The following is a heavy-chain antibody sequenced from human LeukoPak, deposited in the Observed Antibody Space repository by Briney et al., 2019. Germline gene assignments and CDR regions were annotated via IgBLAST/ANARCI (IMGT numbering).Heavy chain of an antibody. CDR3: TRGHHGLEY. V-gene: IGHV3-11*01. D-gene: IGHD2-8*01. Sequence: GFLRLSCAGSGIPFSYYYISLARPAPGEGPELVSHISPSGSSIFYVDSVKGRFTISRDNAKNSLYLQMNSLRAEDTAVYYCTRGHHGLEYWGQGTLVTVSS. CDR1: GIPFSYYY. J-gene: IGHJ4*02. CDR2: ISPSGSSI.